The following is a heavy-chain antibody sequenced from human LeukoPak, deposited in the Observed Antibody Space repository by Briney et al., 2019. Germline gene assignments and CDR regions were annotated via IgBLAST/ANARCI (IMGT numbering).Heavy chain of an antibody. CDR1: GGSIGSDY. D-gene: IGHD6-19*01. V-gene: IGHV4-59*08. CDR2: IYYTGGT. CDR3: AKYGNSGWVIDN. Sequence: SETLSLTCTVSGGSIGSDYWAWIRQPPGKGLEYIGYIYYTGGTNYNPSLKSRVTISVDTSKNQFSLKLSSVTAADTAVYFCAKYGNSGWVIDNWGQGTLVTVSS. J-gene: IGHJ4*02.